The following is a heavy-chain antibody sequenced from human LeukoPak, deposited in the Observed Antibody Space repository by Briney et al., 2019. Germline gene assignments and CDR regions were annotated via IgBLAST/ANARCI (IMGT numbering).Heavy chain of an antibody. D-gene: IGHD3-9*01. CDR1: GGSISRYY. Sequence: SETLSLTCTVSGGSISRYYWSWIRQPPGNRLEWIGYVYYTGNTNYNPSLRSRVTISVDTSKNQFSLKLSSVTAADTAVYYCARVGFDWPNYYYGMDVWGQGTTVTVSS. J-gene: IGHJ6*02. V-gene: IGHV4-59*12. CDR3: ARVGFDWPNYYYGMDV. CDR2: VYYTGNT.